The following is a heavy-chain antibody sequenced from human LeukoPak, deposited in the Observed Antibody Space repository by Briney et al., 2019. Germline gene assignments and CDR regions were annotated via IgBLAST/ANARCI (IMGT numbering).Heavy chain of an antibody. J-gene: IGHJ4*02. CDR1: GYTFTSYG. D-gene: IGHD4-23*01. CDR3: ARVPGSTVVTDFDY. CDR2: ISTYNGNT. Sequence: ASVKVSCKASGYTFTSYGISWVRQAPGQGLEWMGWISTYNGNTNYAQKLQGRVTMTTDTSTSTAYMELRSLRSDDTAVYYCARVPGSTVVTDFDYWGQGTLVTVSS. V-gene: IGHV1-18*01.